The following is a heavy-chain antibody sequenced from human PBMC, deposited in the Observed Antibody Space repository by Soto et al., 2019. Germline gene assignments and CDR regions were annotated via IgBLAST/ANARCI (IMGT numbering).Heavy chain of an antibody. CDR1: GFTFSSYA. J-gene: IGHJ6*02. CDR3: ARGGIAVAHYGMDV. V-gene: IGHV3-30-3*01. Sequence: QVQLVESGGGVVQPGRSLRLSCAASGFTFSSYAMHWVRQAPGKRLEWVAVISYDGSNKYYADSVKGRFTISRDNSKNTLYLQMNSLRAEDTAVYYCARGGIAVAHYGMDVWGQGTTVTVSS. D-gene: IGHD6-19*01. CDR2: ISYDGSNK.